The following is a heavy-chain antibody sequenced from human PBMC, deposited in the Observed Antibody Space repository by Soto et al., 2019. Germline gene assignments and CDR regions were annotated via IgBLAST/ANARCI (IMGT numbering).Heavy chain of an antibody. Sequence: GGSLRLSCAASGFTVSSNYMSWVRQAPGQGLEWVSVIYSGGRTYYADSVKGRFTISRDKSKNTLYLQMNSLRADDTAVYYCARASDSSGYYKGDAFDIWGQGTMVTVSS. V-gene: IGHV3-66*01. CDR2: IYSGGRT. CDR3: ARASDSSGYYKGDAFDI. CDR1: GFTVSSNY. J-gene: IGHJ3*02. D-gene: IGHD3-22*01.